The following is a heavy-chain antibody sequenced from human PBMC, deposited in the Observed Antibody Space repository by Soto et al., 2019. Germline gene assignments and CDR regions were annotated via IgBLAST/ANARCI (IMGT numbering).Heavy chain of an antibody. CDR2: ISYDGSNK. Sequence: QVQLVESGGGVVQPGRPLRLSCAASGFTFSSYGMHWVRQAPGKGLEWVAVISYDGSNKYYADSVKGRFTISRDNSKNTLYLQMNSLRAEDTAVYYCAKDSGRRYYFDYWGQGTLVTVSS. J-gene: IGHJ4*02. CDR1: GFTFSSYG. V-gene: IGHV3-30*18. D-gene: IGHD1-26*01. CDR3: AKDSGRRYYFDY.